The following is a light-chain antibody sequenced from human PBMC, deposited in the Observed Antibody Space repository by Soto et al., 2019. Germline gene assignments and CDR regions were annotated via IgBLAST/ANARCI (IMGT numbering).Light chain of an antibody. V-gene: IGKV3-20*01. CDR1: QSVDTTF. CDR2: GAY. Sequence: EIVLTQSPGSLSLSPGQRATLSCRASQSVDTTFFAWYQKKPGQAPRLLLQGAYKSATGIPDRFSGSGSGNDFTLIISSLEPEYCAVYYWQQYMISVTFGQGTKVEIK. J-gene: IGKJ1*01. CDR3: QQYMISVT.